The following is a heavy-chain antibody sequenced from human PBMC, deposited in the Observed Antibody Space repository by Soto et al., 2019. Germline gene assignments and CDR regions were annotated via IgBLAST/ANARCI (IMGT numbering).Heavy chain of an antibody. CDR3: ARQNIPGSRWLDP. D-gene: IGHD2-21*01. V-gene: IGHV5-51*01. J-gene: IGHJ5*02. CDR1: GYSFTNYW. CDR2: INPVDSDT. Sequence: PGESLKISCKGSGYSFTNYWIGWVRQMPGKGLEWMVIINPVDSDTRYSPSFQGQVTISVDKSISTAYLQWSSLEAPDTAIYYCARQNIPGSRWLDPWGQGTLVTVSS.